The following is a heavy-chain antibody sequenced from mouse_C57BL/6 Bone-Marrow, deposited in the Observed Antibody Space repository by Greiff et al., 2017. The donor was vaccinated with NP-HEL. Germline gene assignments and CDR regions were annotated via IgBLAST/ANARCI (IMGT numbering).Heavy chain of an antibody. CDR2: INPYNGGT. V-gene: IGHV1-19*01. D-gene: IGHD1-1*01. Sequence: VHVKQSGPVLVKPGASVKMSCKASGYTFTDYYMNWVKQSHGKSLEWIGVINPYNGGTSYNQKFKGKATLTVDKSSSTAYMELNSLTSEDSAVYYCARITTVVGGYFDYWGQGTTLTVSS. CDR3: ARITTVVGGYFDY. CDR1: GYTFTDYY. J-gene: IGHJ2*01.